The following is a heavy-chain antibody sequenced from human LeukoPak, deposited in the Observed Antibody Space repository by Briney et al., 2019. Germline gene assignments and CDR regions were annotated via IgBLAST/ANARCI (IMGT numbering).Heavy chain of an antibody. CDR1: DDSFSSHY. Sequence: PSETLSLTCAVSDDSFSSHYWTWIRQPPGKGLEWIGYIYDSGSTNYNPSLRSRVTMSQDTSKNQFSLKLSSVTAADTAVYYCARAGGGYNLDYWGQGTLVTVSS. J-gene: IGHJ4*02. D-gene: IGHD5-24*01. V-gene: IGHV4-59*11. CDR2: IYDSGST. CDR3: ARAGGGYNLDY.